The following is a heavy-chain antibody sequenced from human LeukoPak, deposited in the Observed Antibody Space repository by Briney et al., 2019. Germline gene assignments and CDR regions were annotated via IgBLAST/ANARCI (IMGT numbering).Heavy chain of an antibody. CDR1: GVSISYNY. Sequence: SETLSLTCTVSGVSISYNYWSWIRQPPGKGLEWIGQIFYTGTTEYNPSLKSRVSMSLDTSKNQSSLRLSSVTAGDTAVYYCARQHGGNYLDFWGQGTLVTVSS. CDR3: ARQHGGNYLDF. J-gene: IGHJ4*02. D-gene: IGHD4-23*01. CDR2: IFYTGTT. V-gene: IGHV4-59*01.